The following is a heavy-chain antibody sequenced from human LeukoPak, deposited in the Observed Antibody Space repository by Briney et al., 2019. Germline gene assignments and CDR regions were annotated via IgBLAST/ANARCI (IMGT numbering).Heavy chain of an antibody. CDR3: ARGSGWYSGGYYFDY. CDR1: GGSISSYY. CDR2: IYTSGST. D-gene: IGHD6-19*01. J-gene: IGHJ4*02. V-gene: IGHV4-4*07. Sequence: SETLSLTXTVSGGSISSYYWSWIRQPAGKGLEWIGRIYTSGSTNYNPSLKSRVTMSVDTSKNQFSLKLSSVTAADTAVYYCARGSGWYSGGYYFDYWGLGTLVTVSS.